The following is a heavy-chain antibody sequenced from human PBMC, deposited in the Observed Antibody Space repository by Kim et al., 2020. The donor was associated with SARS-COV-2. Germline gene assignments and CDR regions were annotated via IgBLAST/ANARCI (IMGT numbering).Heavy chain of an antibody. V-gene: IGHV3-9*01. J-gene: IGHJ4*02. Sequence: ADSVQGRFTIYRDNAKNSLYLQMNSLSAEDTAFYYCAKKRAGPSPFDDWGQGTLVTVSS. CDR3: AKKRAGPSPFDD.